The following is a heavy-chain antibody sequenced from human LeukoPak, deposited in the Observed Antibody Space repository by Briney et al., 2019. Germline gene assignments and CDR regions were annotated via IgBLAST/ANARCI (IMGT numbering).Heavy chain of an antibody. V-gene: IGHV1-69*01. CDR3: ARGGDYYDRSGYSFDY. Sequence: SVKVSCKASGGTFSSYAISWLRQAPGQGLEWMGGIIPIFGTANYAQKFQGRVTITADESTSTAYMELSSLRSEDTAVYYCARGGDYYDRSGYSFDYWGQGTLVTVSS. CDR2: IIPIFGTA. J-gene: IGHJ4*02. CDR1: GGTFSSYA. D-gene: IGHD3-22*01.